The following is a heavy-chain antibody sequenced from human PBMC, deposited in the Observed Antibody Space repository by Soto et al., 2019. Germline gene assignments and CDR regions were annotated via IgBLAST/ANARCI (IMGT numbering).Heavy chain of an antibody. J-gene: IGHJ4*02. V-gene: IGHV1-69*13. Sequence: ASVKVSCKASGGTFSSYAISWVRQAPGQGLEWMGGIIPIFGTANYAQKFQGRVTITADESTSTAYMELSSLRSEDTAVYYCARESGRLWFGEWSTDYWGQGTLVTVSS. CDR1: GGTFSSYA. CDR3: ARESGRLWFGEWSTDY. D-gene: IGHD3-10*01. CDR2: IIPIFGTA.